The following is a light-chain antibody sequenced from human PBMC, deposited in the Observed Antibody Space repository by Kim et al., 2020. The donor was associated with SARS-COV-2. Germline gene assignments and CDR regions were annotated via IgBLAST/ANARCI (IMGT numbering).Light chain of an antibody. V-gene: IGLV2-11*01. J-gene: IGLJ2*01. CDR1: SSDVGGYNY. CDR3: CSYAGSYTLV. CDR2: DVS. Sequence: GQSVTIACTGTSSDVGGYNYVSWYQQHPGKAPKLMIYDVSKRPSGVPDRFSGSKSGKTASLTISGLQAEDEADYYCCSYAGSYTLVFGGGTQLTVL.